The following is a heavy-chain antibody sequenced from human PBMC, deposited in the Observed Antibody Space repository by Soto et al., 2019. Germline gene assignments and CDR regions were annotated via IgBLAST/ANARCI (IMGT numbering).Heavy chain of an antibody. J-gene: IGHJ4*02. CDR2: FDPEDGET. CDR3: ATETMVRGVIITLYLDY. CDR1: GYTLTELS. Sequence: ASVKVSCKVSGYTLTELSMHWVRQAPGKGLEWMGGFDPEDGETIYAQKFQGRVTMTEDTSTDTAYMELSSLRSEDTAVYYCATETMVRGVIITLYLDYWGQGTLVTVSS. V-gene: IGHV1-24*01. D-gene: IGHD3-10*01.